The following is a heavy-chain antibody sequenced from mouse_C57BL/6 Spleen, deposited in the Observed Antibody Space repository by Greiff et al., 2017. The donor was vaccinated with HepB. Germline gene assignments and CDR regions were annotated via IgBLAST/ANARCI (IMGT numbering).Heavy chain of an antibody. V-gene: IGHV1-80*01. CDR3: ARCDYDYYYAMDY. J-gene: IGHJ4*01. CDR1: GYAFSSYW. D-gene: IGHD2-4*01. Sequence: VQLQQSGAELVKPGASVKISCKASGYAFSSYWMNWVKQRPGKGLEWIGQIYPGDGDTNYNGKFKGKATLTADKSSSTAYMQLSSLTSEDSAVYFCARCDYDYYYAMDYWGQGTSVTVSS. CDR2: IYPGDGDT.